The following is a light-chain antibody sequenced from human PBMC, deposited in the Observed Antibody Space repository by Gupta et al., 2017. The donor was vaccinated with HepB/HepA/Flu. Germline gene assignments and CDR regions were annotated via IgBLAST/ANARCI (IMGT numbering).Light chain of an antibody. CDR2: DAS. Sequence: DIQMTQSPSSLSTSVGDRVTITCRASQGISNYLAWYQQKPGKVPKLLIYDASTLQSGVPSRFSGSGSRTDFTLTISSLQPEDVATYYCQKYNRAPQTFGQGTKVEIK. V-gene: IGKV1-27*01. CDR1: QGISNY. J-gene: IGKJ1*01. CDR3: QKYNRAPQT.